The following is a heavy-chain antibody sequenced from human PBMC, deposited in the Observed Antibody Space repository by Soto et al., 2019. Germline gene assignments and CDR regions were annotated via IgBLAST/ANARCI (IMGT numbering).Heavy chain of an antibody. CDR2: INPNSGGT. J-gene: IGHJ5*02. CDR3: ARGGLAARKGRWFDP. Sequence: ASVKVSCKASGYTFTGYYMHWVRQAPGQGLEWMGWINPNSGGTNYAQKFQGRVTMTRDTSISTAYMELSRLRSDDTAVYYCARGGLAARKGRWFDPWGQGTLVTVS. CDR1: GYTFTGYY. D-gene: IGHD6-6*01. V-gene: IGHV1-2*02.